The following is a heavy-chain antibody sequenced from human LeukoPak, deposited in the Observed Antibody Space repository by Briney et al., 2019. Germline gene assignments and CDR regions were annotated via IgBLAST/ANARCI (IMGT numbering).Heavy chain of an antibody. CDR2: IYPSGST. D-gene: IGHD3-22*01. CDR1: RYSIGSGYY. V-gene: IGHV4-38-2*02. Sequence: PSETLSLTCTVSRYSIGSGYYWGWVRQPPGEGLEWIGSIYPSGSTYYHPSLKRRVTISVGTYKNRFALQLSSVTAADTAVYYCARVRDYDSRGYYGWFDPWGQGTLVSVSS. J-gene: IGHJ5*02. CDR3: ARVRDYDSRGYYGWFDP.